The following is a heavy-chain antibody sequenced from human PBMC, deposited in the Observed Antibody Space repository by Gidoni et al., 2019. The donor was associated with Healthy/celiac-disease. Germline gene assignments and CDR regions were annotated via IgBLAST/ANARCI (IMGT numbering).Heavy chain of an antibody. J-gene: IGHJ4*02. D-gene: IGHD3-10*01. CDR3: ARDPVWFGELFEGAFDY. CDR2: IKQDGSEK. Sequence: EVQLVESGGGLVQPGGSLRLSCAASGFPFSSYWMGWVRQAPEKGLEWVANIKQDGSEKYYVDSVKGRFTISRDNAKNSLYLQMNSLRAEDTAVYYCARDPVWFGELFEGAFDYWGQGTLVTVSS. CDR1: GFPFSSYW. V-gene: IGHV3-7*03.